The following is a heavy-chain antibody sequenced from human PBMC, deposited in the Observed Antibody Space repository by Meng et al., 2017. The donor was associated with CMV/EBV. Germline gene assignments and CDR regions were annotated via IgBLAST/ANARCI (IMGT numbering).Heavy chain of an antibody. V-gene: IGHV3-53*01. J-gene: IGHJ6*02. CDR2: IYSGGSA. CDR3: ARVLHSSSAYGMDV. Sequence: GEFLKISCAASGFTVTSNYMSWVRQAPGKGLEWVSVIYSGGSAYFADSVKGRFTISRDNSKNTVFLQMNSLRAEDTAVYYCARVLHSSSAYGMDVWGQGTTVTVSS. CDR1: GFTVTSNY. D-gene: IGHD6-6*01.